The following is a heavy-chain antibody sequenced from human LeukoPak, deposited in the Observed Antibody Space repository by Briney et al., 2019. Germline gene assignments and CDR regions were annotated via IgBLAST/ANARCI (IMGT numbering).Heavy chain of an antibody. CDR3: ARGRWGIAVAAYDY. J-gene: IGHJ4*02. Sequence: GASVKVSCKASGYTFTSYGINWVRQATGQGLEWMGWMNPNSGNTGYAQKFQGRVTITRNTSISTAYMELSSPRSEDTAVYYCARGRWGIAVAAYDYWGQGTLVTVSS. CDR1: GYTFTSYG. V-gene: IGHV1-8*03. CDR2: MNPNSGNT. D-gene: IGHD6-19*01.